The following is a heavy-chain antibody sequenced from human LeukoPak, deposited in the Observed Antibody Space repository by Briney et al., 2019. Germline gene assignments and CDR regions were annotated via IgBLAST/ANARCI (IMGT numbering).Heavy chain of an antibody. J-gene: IGHJ6*03. CDR3: ARGDYYYYMDV. Sequence: SETLSLTCTVSGGSISSSSYYWGWIRQPPGKGLEWIGSIYYSGSTYYNPSLKSRVTISVDTSKNQFSLKLSSVTAADTAVYYCARGDYYYYMDVWGKGTTVTVSS. CDR1: GGSISSSSYY. V-gene: IGHV4-39*07. CDR2: IYYSGST.